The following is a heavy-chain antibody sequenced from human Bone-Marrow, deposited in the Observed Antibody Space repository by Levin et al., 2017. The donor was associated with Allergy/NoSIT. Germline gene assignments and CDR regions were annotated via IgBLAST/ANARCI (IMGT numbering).Heavy chain of an antibody. V-gene: IGHV4-59*01. Sequence: SETLSLTCTVSRGSMTTYYWSWVRQPPGKGLEWIGYIYSSGSTSYNPSLKSRVEISGDTSRNQFSLKMRSVTAADTAVYYCARSLYYYETGGAVGYFDIWGRGALVTVSS. CDR3: ARSLYYYETGGAVGYFDI. CDR1: RGSMTTYY. D-gene: IGHD3-22*01. CDR2: IYSSGST. J-gene: IGHJ2*01.